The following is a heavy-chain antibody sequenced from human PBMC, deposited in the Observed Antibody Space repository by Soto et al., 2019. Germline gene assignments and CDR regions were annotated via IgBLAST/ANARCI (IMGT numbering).Heavy chain of an antibody. CDR1: GYTFSDYA. CDR2: ISASTRNT. J-gene: IGHJ2*01. D-gene: IGHD2-15*01. V-gene: IGHV1-18*01. Sequence: QVPLVQSGGEVKKPGASVKVSCQASGYTFSDYAISWVRQAPGQGLEWMGWISASTRNTDQAQNFQGRVIMTLDTSTNTAYMELRSRRSKDTAVYYCVRCYCSVGSCYACWHFDLWGRGTLVTVSS. CDR3: VRCYCSVGSCYACWHFDL.